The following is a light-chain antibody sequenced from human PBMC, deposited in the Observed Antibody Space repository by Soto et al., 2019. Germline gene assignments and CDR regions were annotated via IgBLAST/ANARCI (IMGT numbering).Light chain of an antibody. V-gene: IGLV1-44*01. Sequence: QPVLTQPPSASGTPGQTITISCSGGSSNIGINTVSWYEHLPGTAPRLLIYGNNQRPSGVPDRFSGSKSGTSASLAISGLQSEDEAHYYCATWDDSLDVHVFGTGTKLTV. CDR1: SSNIGINT. CDR3: ATWDDSLDVHV. CDR2: GNN. J-gene: IGLJ1*01.